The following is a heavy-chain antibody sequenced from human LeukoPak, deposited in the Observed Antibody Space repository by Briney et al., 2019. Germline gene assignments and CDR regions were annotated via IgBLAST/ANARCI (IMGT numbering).Heavy chain of an antibody. CDR3: ARENWVFDY. CDR2: VYRSGST. V-gene: IGHV4-38-2*02. J-gene: IGHJ4*02. Sequence: SETLSLTCVVSGCSISSGYHWGWIRQPPGKGLEWIGSVYRSGSTYYNPSLKSRVTISVDTSKNQISLKVRSVTAADTAVYYCARENWVFDYWGQGILVTVSS. CDR1: GCSISSGYH. D-gene: IGHD7-27*01.